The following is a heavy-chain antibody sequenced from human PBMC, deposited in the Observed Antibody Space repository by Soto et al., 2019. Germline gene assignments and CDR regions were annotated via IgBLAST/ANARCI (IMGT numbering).Heavy chain of an antibody. D-gene: IGHD3-22*01. CDR1: GFTFSSYA. V-gene: IGHV3-23*01. J-gene: IGHJ3*02. Sequence: GGSLRLSCAASGFTFSSYAMSWVRQAPGKGLEWVSAISGSGGSTYYADSVKGRFTISRDNSKNTLYLQMNSLRAEDTAVYYCAKDLTDDYYDSSGDAFDIWGQGTMVTVSS. CDR2: ISGSGGST. CDR3: AKDLTDDYYDSSGDAFDI.